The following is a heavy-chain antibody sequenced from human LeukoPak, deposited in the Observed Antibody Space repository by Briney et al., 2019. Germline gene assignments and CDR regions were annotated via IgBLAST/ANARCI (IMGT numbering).Heavy chain of an antibody. V-gene: IGHV4-30-4*08. CDR1: GGSISSGDYY. CDR3: ARVPDSGNYYHGFDI. Sequence: SETLSLTCTVSGGSISSGDYYWSWIRQPPGKGLEWIGYIYYSGSTYYNPSLKSRVTISVDTSKNQFSLKLSSVTAADTAVYYCARVPDSGNYYHGFDIWGQGTMVTVSS. CDR2: IYYSGST. J-gene: IGHJ3*02. D-gene: IGHD1-26*01.